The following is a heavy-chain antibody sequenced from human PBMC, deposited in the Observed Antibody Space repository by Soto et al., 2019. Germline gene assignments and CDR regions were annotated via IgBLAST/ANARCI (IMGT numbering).Heavy chain of an antibody. J-gene: IGHJ4*02. D-gene: IGHD6-6*01. V-gene: IGHV3-74*01. Sequence: EVQLVESGGGLVQPGGSLRLSCAASGFTFRSYWMQWVRQAPGKGLVWVSWINSDGSSTSYADSVKGRFTISRDNAKNTLYWQMKSLRAGDTAVYYCASGGSSLSFDSWGQGTLVTVSS. CDR2: INSDGSST. CDR3: ASGGSSLSFDS. CDR1: GFTFRSYW.